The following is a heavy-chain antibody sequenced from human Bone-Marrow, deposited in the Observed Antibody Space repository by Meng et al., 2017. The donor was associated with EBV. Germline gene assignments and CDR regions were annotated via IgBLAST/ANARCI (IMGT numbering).Heavy chain of an antibody. Sequence: QVKVVESGGGVVQPGTSLRLSCAASGFTFSSYGMHWVRQAPGKGLEWVAVIWYDGSEKYYADSVKGRFTISRDNSKNTLYLQMNSLRAEDTAVYYCAKAPYSSSSGSAYFDYWGQGTLVTVSS. J-gene: IGHJ4*02. CDR3: AKAPYSSSSGSAYFDY. V-gene: IGHV3-33*06. CDR1: GFTFSSYG. D-gene: IGHD6-6*01. CDR2: IWYDGSEK.